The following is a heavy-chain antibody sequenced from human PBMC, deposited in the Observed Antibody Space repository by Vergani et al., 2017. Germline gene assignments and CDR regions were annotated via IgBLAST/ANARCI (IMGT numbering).Heavy chain of an antibody. CDR2: IHRSRSP. V-gene: IGHV4-4*02. D-gene: IGHD3-16*01. J-gene: IGHJ4*02. CDR3: ASNPRLGGDVVDS. CDR1: GGSISSDNW. Sequence: QVQLQQWGPGLVTPSGTLSLTCAVYGGSISSDNWWNWVRQAPGKGLQWIGEIHRSRSPNYNPSLRRRVTISLDKSKNQFSLKLTSVTAADTAVYFCASNPRLGGDVVDSWGQGTLVTVSS.